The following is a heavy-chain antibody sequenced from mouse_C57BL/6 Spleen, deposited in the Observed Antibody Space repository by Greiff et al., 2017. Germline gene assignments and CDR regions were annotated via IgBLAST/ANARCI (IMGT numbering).Heavy chain of an antibody. J-gene: IGHJ4*01. V-gene: IGHV1-80*01. Sequence: QVQLQQSGAELVKPGASVKISCKASGYAFSSYWMNWVKQRPGKGLEWIGQIYPGDGDTNYNGKFKGKATLTADKSSSTAYMQLSSLTSEDSAVYFCARPYYYGSSYGMDYWSQGTSVTVSS. CDR3: ARPYYYGSSYGMDY. CDR1: GYAFSSYW. D-gene: IGHD1-1*01. CDR2: IYPGDGDT.